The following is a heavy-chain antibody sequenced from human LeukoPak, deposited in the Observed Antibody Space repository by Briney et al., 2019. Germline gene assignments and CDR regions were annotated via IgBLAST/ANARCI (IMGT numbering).Heavy chain of an antibody. CDR3: ARDGYSYGYRAFDI. Sequence: GGSLRLTCAASGFTFSSYSMNWVRQAPGKGLEWVSSISSSSSYIYYADSVKGRFTISRDNAKNSLYLQMNSLRAEDTAVYYCARDGYSYGYRAFDIWGQGTMVTVSS. J-gene: IGHJ3*02. V-gene: IGHV3-21*01. CDR1: GFTFSSYS. D-gene: IGHD5-18*01. CDR2: ISSSSSYI.